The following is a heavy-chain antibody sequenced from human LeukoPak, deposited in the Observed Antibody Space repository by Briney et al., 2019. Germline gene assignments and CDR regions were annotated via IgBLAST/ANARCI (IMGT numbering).Heavy chain of an antibody. D-gene: IGHD3-22*01. Sequence: GGSLRLSCAASGFTFSSSAMSWVRQAPGKGLEWVSAISGSGGSTYYADSVKGRFTISRDNSKNTLYLQMNSLRAEDTAVYYCAKDYYDSSGYYEIPDPFDYWGQGTLVTVSS. V-gene: IGHV3-23*01. CDR2: ISGSGGST. J-gene: IGHJ4*02. CDR1: GFTFSSSA. CDR3: AKDYYDSSGYYEIPDPFDY.